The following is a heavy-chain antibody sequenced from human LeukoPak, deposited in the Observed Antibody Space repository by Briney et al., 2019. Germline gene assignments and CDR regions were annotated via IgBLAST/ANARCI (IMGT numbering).Heavy chain of an antibody. Sequence: PGGSLRLSCAASGFNFSTYSMTWVRQAPGKGLEWVSYISTSTSTIYYADSVKGRFTISRDNAKKSLYLQMNSLRAEDSALYYCARDYRSSSGRAFDIWGQGTMVTVSS. CDR2: ISTSTSTI. D-gene: IGHD6-13*01. CDR1: GFNFSTYS. J-gene: IGHJ3*02. CDR3: ARDYRSSSGRAFDI. V-gene: IGHV3-48*04.